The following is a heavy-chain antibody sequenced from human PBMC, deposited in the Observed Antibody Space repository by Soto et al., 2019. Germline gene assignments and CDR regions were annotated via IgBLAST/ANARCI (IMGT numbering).Heavy chain of an antibody. J-gene: IGHJ4*02. CDR1: GYTFTSYA. V-gene: IGHV1-3*01. CDR2: INAGNGNT. Sequence: QVQLVQSGAEVKKPGASVKVSCKASGYTFTSYAMHWVRQAPGQRLEWMGWINAGNGNTKYSQKFQGRVTITRDTSASTAYMELSSLRSEDTAVYYCARGSLWFGELSSMGYWGQGTLVTVSS. D-gene: IGHD3-10*01. CDR3: ARGSLWFGELSSMGY.